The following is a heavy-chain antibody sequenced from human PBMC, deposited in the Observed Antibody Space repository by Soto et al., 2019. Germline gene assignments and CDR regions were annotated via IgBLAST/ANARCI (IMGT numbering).Heavy chain of an antibody. CDR2: IIPVFGTS. J-gene: IGHJ3*02. V-gene: IGHV1-69*12. CDR1: GGTFRTES. Sequence: QVQLVQSGAEVKKPGSSVKVSCKASGGTFRTESINWVRQAPGRGLEWMGGIIPVFGTSDYAQKFQGRVKXXADESTTTAYMELSSLRSDDTAVYYGAGGPEFGGNSEAFDIWGQGTMVTVSS. D-gene: IGHD2-21*01. CDR3: AGGPEFGGNSEAFDI.